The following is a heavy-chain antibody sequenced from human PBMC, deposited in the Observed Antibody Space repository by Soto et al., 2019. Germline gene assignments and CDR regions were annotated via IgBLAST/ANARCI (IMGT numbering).Heavy chain of an antibody. Sequence: SVKVSCKASGGTFSSYAISWVREAAGQGLEWMGGIIPIFGTANYAQKFQGRVTITADESTSTAYIELSSLRSEDTAVYYCARSVRWGVSTSPFDSWGQGTLVTVSS. J-gene: IGHJ4*02. CDR1: GGTFSSYA. CDR2: IIPIFGTA. CDR3: ARSVRWGVSTSPFDS. D-gene: IGHD3-10*01. V-gene: IGHV1-69*13.